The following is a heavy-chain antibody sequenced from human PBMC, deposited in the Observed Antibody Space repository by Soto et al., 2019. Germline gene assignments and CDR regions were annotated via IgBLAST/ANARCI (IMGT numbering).Heavy chain of an antibody. J-gene: IGHJ4*02. Sequence: EVQLVESGGGLIQPGGSLRLSCAVSGFTVSNNYMSWVRQAPGKGLEGVSVIYSGGCTAYGDSVRGRFTISRDNSKNTLYLKIKTLRAEDTAVYYCASDPPAVSHGGDVGGGGTYGGQGTLVTVSS. CDR3: ASDPPAVSHGGDVGGGGTY. CDR2: IYSGGCT. V-gene: IGHV3-53*01. CDR1: GFTVSNNY. D-gene: IGHD2-21*02.